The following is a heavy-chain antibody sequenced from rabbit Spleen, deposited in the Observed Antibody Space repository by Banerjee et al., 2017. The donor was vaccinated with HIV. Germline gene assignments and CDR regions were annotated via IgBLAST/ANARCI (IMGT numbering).Heavy chain of an antibody. V-gene: IGHV1S45*01. CDR3: ARDTGSSFSSYGMDL. D-gene: IGHD8-1*01. CDR1: GFSFSSSDY. CDR2: IAGSSSGFT. J-gene: IGHJ6*01. Sequence: QEQLVESGGGLVQPEGSLALTCKASGFSFSSSDYICWVRQAPGKGLEWISCIAGSSSGFTYSATWAKGRFTISKTSSTTVTLQMTSLTVADTATYFCARDTGSSFSSYGMDLWGPGDPGHRL.